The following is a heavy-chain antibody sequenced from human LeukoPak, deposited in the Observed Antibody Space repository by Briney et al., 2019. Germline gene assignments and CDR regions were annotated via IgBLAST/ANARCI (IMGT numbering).Heavy chain of an antibody. CDR2: IQQDGSEK. CDR1: GFTFSNYW. CDR3: ARDLSGVTGYTYGRGIDY. J-gene: IGHJ4*02. V-gene: IGHV3-7*01. D-gene: IGHD5-18*01. Sequence: GGSLRLSCVVSGFTFSNYWMTWVRQVPGKGLEWVANIQQDGSEKFYVDSVKGRFTISRDNAKTSLYLQMNSLRAEDTAVYYCARDLSGVTGYTYGRGIDYWGQGTLVTVSS.